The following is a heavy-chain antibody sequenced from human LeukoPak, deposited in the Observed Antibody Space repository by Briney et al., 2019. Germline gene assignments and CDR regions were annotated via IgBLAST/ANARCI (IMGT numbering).Heavy chain of an antibody. V-gene: IGHV5-51*01. D-gene: IGHD3-22*01. CDR3: ARRQIDYYDSPNAFDI. CDR2: IYPGDSDT. CDR1: GYSFTSYW. Sequence: GDSLKISCKGSGYSFTSYWIGWVRQMPGKGLEWMGIIYPGDSDTRYSPSFQGQVTISADKSISTAYLQWSSLKASDTAMYYCARRQIDYYDSPNAFDIWGQGTMVTVSS. J-gene: IGHJ3*02.